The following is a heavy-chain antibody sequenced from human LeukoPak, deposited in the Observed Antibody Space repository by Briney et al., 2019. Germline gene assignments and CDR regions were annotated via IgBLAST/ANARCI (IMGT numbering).Heavy chain of an antibody. Sequence: VASVKVSCKASGGTFSSYAISWVRQAPGQGLEWMGGIIPIFGTANYAQKFQGRVTITADKSTSTAYMELSSLRSEDTAVYYCARGYAHGDYFDYWGQGTLVTVSS. CDR1: GGTFSSYA. CDR3: ARGYAHGDYFDY. D-gene: IGHD5-12*01. J-gene: IGHJ4*02. CDR2: IIPIFGTA. V-gene: IGHV1-69*06.